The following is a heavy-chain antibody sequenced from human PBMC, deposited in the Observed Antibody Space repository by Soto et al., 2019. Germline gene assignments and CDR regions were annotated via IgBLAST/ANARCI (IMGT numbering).Heavy chain of an antibody. Sequence: EVQLLESGGGLAQPGGSLRLSCVVSGFTFSSYAMSWVRQAPGKGLEWISGISGTGDGSNSANSVKGRFIISRDNSKNTLYLQMNSLRVEDTAVYYCAKDQLTAGGTYFYYYGVDVWGQGTTVTVSS. D-gene: IGHD6-13*01. CDR3: AKDQLTAGGTYFYYYGVDV. J-gene: IGHJ6*02. CDR1: GFTFSSYA. CDR2: ISGTGDGS. V-gene: IGHV3-23*01.